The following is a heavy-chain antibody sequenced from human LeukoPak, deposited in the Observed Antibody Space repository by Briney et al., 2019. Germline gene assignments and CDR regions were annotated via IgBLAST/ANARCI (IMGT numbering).Heavy chain of an antibody. CDR1: GLSFDYYA. CDR3: AKLEGPAAAGVDNAFDV. J-gene: IGHJ3*01. CDR2: ISSSGSST. V-gene: IGHV3-23*01. Sequence: GGSLRLSCSASGLSFDYYAMTWVRQAPGKGLEWVSSISSSGSSTYYGDSVRGRFIASRDNFRSTHYLQMDGLTADDTAIYYCAKLEGPAAAGVDNAFDVWGQGTMVTVSS. D-gene: IGHD6-13*01.